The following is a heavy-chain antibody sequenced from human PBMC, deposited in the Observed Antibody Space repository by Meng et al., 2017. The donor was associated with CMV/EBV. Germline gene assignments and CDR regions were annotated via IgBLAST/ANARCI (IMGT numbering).Heavy chain of an antibody. CDR1: GYTFSSYD. V-gene: IGHV1-8*02. Sequence: ASVKVSCKASGYTFSSYDINWVRQATGQGLEWMGWMNPISGNTGYAQKFQGRVTMSRNTSISTAYMALSSLRSEDTAVYYCARGTEHAANDIVVVPAARTGTYYYYGMDVWGEGTTVTVSS. D-gene: IGHD2-2*01. J-gene: IGHJ6*04. CDR3: ARGTEHAANDIVVVPAARTGTYYYYGMDV. CDR2: MNPISGNT.